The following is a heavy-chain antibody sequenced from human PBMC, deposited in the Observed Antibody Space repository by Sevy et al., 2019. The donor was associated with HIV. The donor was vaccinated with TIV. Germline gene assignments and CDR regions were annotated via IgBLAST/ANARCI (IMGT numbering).Heavy chain of an antibody. CDR2: ISASGGST. CDR1: GFTFSTYA. J-gene: IGHJ4*02. CDR3: AKDSVSGTYYTGDLDY. Sequence: GGSLRLSCAASGFTFSTYAMTWVRQAPGKGLEWVSVISASGGSTYYSDSVKGRFTISRDNSKNTLYLQMNSLRAEDTAVYYCAKDSVSGTYYTGDLDYWGQGTLVTVSS. V-gene: IGHV3-23*01. D-gene: IGHD3-10*01.